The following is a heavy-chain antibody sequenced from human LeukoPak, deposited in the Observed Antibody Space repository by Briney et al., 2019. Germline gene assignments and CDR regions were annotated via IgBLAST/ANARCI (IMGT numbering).Heavy chain of an antibody. CDR2: ISYDGSNK. J-gene: IGHJ4*02. V-gene: IGHV3-30*18. Sequence: GGSLRLSCAASGFTFSTFGMHWVRQAPGKGLEWVAVISYDGSNKYYGDSVKGRFTISRDNSKNTLYLQMNSLRAEDTAVYYCAKGPDSNGYYSLDYWGQGTLVTVSS. CDR1: GFTFSTFG. D-gene: IGHD3-22*01. CDR3: AKGPDSNGYYSLDY.